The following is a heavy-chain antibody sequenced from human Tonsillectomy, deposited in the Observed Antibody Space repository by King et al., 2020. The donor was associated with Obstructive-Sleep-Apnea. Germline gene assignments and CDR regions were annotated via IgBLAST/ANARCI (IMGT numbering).Heavy chain of an antibody. CDR2: IYYSGDT. V-gene: IGHV4-39*07. CDR3: ASDPFRVVVPAAIPVSTFDS. D-gene: IGHD2-2*01. J-gene: IGHJ4*02. Sequence: QLQESGPGLVKPSETLSLTCTVSGGSISSDSYYWGWIRQPPGKGLEWIGSIYYSGDTFYNPSLKSRVTISVDTSKNQFSLNLTSVTAADTAVYYCASDPFRVVVPAAIPVSTFDSWGQGTLVTVSS. CDR1: GGSISSDSYY.